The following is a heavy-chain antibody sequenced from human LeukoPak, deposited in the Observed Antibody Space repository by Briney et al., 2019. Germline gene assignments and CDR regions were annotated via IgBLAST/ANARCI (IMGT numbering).Heavy chain of an antibody. J-gene: IGHJ4*02. D-gene: IGHD6-13*01. CDR2: ISGSGGST. CDR3: ARAPIAAAGTNQDY. V-gene: IGHV3-23*01. Sequence: PGGSLRLSCAASGFTFSSYAMSWVHQAPGKGLEWVSAISGSGGSTYYADSVKGRFTISRDNAKNSLYLQMNSLRAEDTAVYYCARAPIAAAGTNQDYWGQGTLVTVSS. CDR1: GFTFSSYA.